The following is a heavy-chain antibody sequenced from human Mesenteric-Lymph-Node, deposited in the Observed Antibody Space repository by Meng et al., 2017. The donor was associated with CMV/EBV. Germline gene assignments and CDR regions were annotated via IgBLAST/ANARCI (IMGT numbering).Heavy chain of an antibody. CDR1: GYTFTSYY. D-gene: IGHD3-3*01. Sequence: ASVKVSCKASGYTFTSYYMHWVRQAPGQGLEWMGIINPSGGSTSYAQKFQGRVTMTRDTSTSTVYMELSSLRSEDTAVYYCARSREDLEWLWSWFDPWGQGTLVTVSS. J-gene: IGHJ5*02. V-gene: IGHV1-46*01. CDR3: ARSREDLEWLWSWFDP. CDR2: INPSGGST.